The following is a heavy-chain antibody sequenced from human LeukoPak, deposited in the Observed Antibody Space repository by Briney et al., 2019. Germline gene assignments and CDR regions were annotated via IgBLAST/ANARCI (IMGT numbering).Heavy chain of an antibody. Sequence: SETLSLTCTVSGGSISSGGYSWSWIRQPPGKGLEWIGYIYHSGSTYYNPSLKSRVTISVDRSKNQFSLKLSSVTAADTAVYYCDRAWVGSLAHWGQGTLVTVSS. V-gene: IGHV4-30-2*01. CDR1: GGSISSGGYS. CDR2: IYHSGST. J-gene: IGHJ4*02. D-gene: IGHD2-15*01. CDR3: DRAWVGSLAH.